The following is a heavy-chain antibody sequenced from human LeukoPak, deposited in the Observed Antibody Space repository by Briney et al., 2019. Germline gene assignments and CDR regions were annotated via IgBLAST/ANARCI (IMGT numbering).Heavy chain of an antibody. CDR2: IYYSGST. CDR1: GGSISSYY. J-gene: IGHJ4*02. Sequence: SETLSLTCTVSGGSISSYYWSWIRQPPGKGLEWIGCIYYSGSTNYNPSLKSRVTISVDTSKNQFSLKLSSVTAADTAVYYCARGMAPYYFDYWGQGTLVTVSS. V-gene: IGHV4-59*01. D-gene: IGHD5-24*01. CDR3: ARGMAPYYFDY.